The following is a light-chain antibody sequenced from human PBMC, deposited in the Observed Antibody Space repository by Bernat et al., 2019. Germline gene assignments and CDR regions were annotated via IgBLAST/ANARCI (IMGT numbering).Light chain of an antibody. V-gene: IGLV2-11*01. J-gene: IGLJ3*02. Sequence: QSALTQPRSVSGSPGQSVTISCTGTSSDVGGYNYVSWYQQHPGNAPKLMIYDVNKRPSGVPDRFSVSKSGNTASLTISGLQAEDEADYFCCSYAGNSAWVFGGGTKVTVL. CDR2: DVN. CDR3: CSYAGNSAWV. CDR1: SSDVGGYNY.